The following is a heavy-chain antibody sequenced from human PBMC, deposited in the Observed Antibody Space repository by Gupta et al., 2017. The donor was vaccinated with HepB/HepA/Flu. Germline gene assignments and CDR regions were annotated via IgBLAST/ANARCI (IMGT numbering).Heavy chain of an antibody. D-gene: IGHD3-3*01. CDR1: GFTFDDYA. Sequence: EVQLVESGGGVVQPGGSLRLSCAASGFTFDDYAMHWVRQAPGKGLEWVSLISGDGGSTYYADSVKGRFTISRDNSKNSLYLQMNSLRTEDTALYYCAKGIFGVVKADYYYYGMDVWGQGTTVTVSS. CDR3: AKGIFGVVKADYYYYGMDV. J-gene: IGHJ6*02. V-gene: IGHV3-43*02. CDR2: ISGDGGST.